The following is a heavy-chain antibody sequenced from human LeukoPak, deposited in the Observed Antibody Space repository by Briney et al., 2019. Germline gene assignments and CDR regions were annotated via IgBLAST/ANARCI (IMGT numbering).Heavy chain of an antibody. V-gene: IGHV3-7*01. CDR3: AKDPGPSTEAWGAFDI. D-gene: IGHD7-27*01. J-gene: IGHJ3*02. CDR2: IKPDGSET. CDR1: GFTFSRYW. Sequence: AGGSLRLSCAASGFTFSRYWMTWVRQAPGKGLEWVANIKPDGSETQYEDSVKGRFTISRDNAKNSLYLQMNSLRAEDTAVYFCAKDPGPSTEAWGAFDIWGRGTVVTVSS.